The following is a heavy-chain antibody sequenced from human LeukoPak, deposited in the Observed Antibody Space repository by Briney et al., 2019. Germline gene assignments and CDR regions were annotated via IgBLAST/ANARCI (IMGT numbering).Heavy chain of an antibody. D-gene: IGHD6-13*01. V-gene: IGHV4-30-2*01. Sequence: PSETLSLTCTVSGGSISSGGYYWSWIRQPPGKGLEWIGYIYHSGSTYYNPSLKSRVTISVDRSKNQFSLKLSSVTAADTAVYYCAGDPAIAAAHNWFDPWGQGTLVTVSS. CDR3: AGDPAIAAAHNWFDP. J-gene: IGHJ5*02. CDR2: IYHSGST. CDR1: GGSISSGGYY.